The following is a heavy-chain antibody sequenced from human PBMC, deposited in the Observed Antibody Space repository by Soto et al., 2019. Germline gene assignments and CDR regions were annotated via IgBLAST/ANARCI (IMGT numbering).Heavy chain of an antibody. D-gene: IGHD6-19*01. CDR3: AKDMVRWGGAVAGRGCYFDY. Sequence: EVQLVESGGGLVQPGRSLRLSCAASGFTFDDYAMHWVRQAPGKGLEWVSGISWNSGSIGYADSVKGRFTISRDNAKNSLYLQMNSLRAEDTALYYCAKDMVRWGGAVAGRGCYFDYWGQGTLVTVSS. V-gene: IGHV3-9*01. CDR1: GFTFDDYA. CDR2: ISWNSGSI. J-gene: IGHJ4*02.